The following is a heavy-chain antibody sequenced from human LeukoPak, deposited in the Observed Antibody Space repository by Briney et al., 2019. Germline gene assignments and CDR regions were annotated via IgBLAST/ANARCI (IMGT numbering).Heavy chain of an antibody. V-gene: IGHV3-66*01. D-gene: IGHD6-19*01. CDR3: AKDRYTSGWYLDY. Sequence: GGSLRLSCAASGFSVSSNYMSWVRQAPGKGLEWVSILYSGGSPYYAESVKGRFTISRDNSKNTLFLQMNNLGAEDTAVYYCAKDRYTSGWYLDYWGQGTLVTVSS. J-gene: IGHJ4*02. CDR1: GFSVSSNY. CDR2: LYSGGSP.